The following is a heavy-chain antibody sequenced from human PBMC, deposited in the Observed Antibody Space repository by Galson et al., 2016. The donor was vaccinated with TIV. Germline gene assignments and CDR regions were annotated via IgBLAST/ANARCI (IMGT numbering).Heavy chain of an antibody. CDR3: SRGNWNYGMGGAMDV. V-gene: IGHV6-1*01. CDR2: TYYTSKWNT. CDR1: GDSVSGNTAA. J-gene: IGHJ6*02. D-gene: IGHD1-7*01. Sequence: CAISGDSVSGNTAAWNWVRQSPSRGLEWLGRTYYTSKWNTDYAVSVRGRIIIRPDTSMNQVSLPLSSGIPDDTAVYYCSRGNWNYGMGGAMDVWGRGTTVTVSS.